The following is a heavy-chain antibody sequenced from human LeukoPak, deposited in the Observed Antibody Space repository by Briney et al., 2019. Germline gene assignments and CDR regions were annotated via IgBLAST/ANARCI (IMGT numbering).Heavy chain of an antibody. CDR3: ARGATVTTYYYYYGMDV. J-gene: IGHJ6*02. Sequence: GASVKVSCKASGYTFTSYDINWVRQATGQGLEWMGWMNPNSGNTGYAQKFQGRVTMTRNTSISTAYMELSSLRSEDTAVYYCARGATVTTYYYYYGMDVWGQGTTVTVSS. V-gene: IGHV1-8*01. D-gene: IGHD4-17*01. CDR2: MNPNSGNT. CDR1: GYTFTSYD.